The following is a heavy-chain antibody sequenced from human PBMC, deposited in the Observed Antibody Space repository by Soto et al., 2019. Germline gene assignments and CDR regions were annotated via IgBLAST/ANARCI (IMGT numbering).Heavy chain of an antibody. Sequence: QVQLVQSGAEVKKPGSSVKVSCKASGGTFSSDGISWVRQAPGQGLEWMGGITPIFRATKYAQKFQGRVTITADESTSTAYMELSSLRSEDTAVYYCARGRDTYYYDRSGYSGWYFDHWGRGTLVTFSS. J-gene: IGHJ2*01. D-gene: IGHD3-22*01. V-gene: IGHV1-69*01. CDR3: ARGRDTYYYDRSGYSGWYFDH. CDR2: ITPIFRAT. CDR1: GGTFSSDG.